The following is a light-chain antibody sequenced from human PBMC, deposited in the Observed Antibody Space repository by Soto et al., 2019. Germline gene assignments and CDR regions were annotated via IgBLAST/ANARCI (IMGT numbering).Light chain of an antibody. CDR2: DVS. Sequence: QSVLTQPAYVSGSPGQSITISCTGTSSDVGGYNYVSWYQQHPGKAPKLMIYDVSNRPSGVSNRFSGSKSGNTASLTISGLQAEDEADYYCSSYTSSSTYVFGPGTKVTVL. V-gene: IGLV2-14*01. J-gene: IGLJ1*01. CDR3: SSYTSSSTYV. CDR1: SSDVGGYNY.